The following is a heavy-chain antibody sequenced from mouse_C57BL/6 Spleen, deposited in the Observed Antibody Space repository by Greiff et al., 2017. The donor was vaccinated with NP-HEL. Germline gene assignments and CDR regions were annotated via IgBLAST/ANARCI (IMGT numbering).Heavy chain of an antibody. CDR1: GYTFTSYT. CDR2: INPSSGYT. CDR3: ARWTYGNYGDY. D-gene: IGHD2-1*01. Sequence: QVQLKESGAELARPGASVKMSCKASGYTFTSYTMHWVKQRPGQGLEWIGYINPSSGYTKYNQKFKDKATLTADKSSSTAYMQLSSLTSEDSAVYYCARWTYGNYGDYWGQGTTLTVSS. J-gene: IGHJ2*01. V-gene: IGHV1-4*01.